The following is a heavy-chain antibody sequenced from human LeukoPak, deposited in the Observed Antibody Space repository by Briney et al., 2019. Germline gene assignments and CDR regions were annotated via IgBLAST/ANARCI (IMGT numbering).Heavy chain of an antibody. D-gene: IGHD4-11*01. CDR3: ASFSPASSDYREYYFDY. Sequence: PGGSLRLSCAASGFTFDDYGMSWVRHAPGKGLEWVSSISSSSSYIYYADSVKGRFTISRDNAKNSLYLQMNSLRAEDTAVYYCASFSPASSDYREYYFDYWGQGTLVTVSS. CDR1: GFTFDDYG. CDR2: ISSSSSYI. V-gene: IGHV3-21*01. J-gene: IGHJ4*02.